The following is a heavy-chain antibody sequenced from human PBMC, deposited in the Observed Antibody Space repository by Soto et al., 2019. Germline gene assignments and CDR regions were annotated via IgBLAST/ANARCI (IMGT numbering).Heavy chain of an antibody. CDR1: GGFVTSGSYY. CDR2: MSHSGGT. CDR3: ARVERGTATTVVDAFDI. Sequence: QVQLQQWGAGLLKPSETLSLTCAVYGGFVTSGSYYWSWIRQPPGKGLEWIGEMSHSGGTHFNPSLKGRFTISVDTSKNQFTLKRSSVTAADTALYYCARVERGTATTVVDAFDIWGPGTMVTVSS. V-gene: IGHV4-34*01. D-gene: IGHD1-1*01. J-gene: IGHJ3*02.